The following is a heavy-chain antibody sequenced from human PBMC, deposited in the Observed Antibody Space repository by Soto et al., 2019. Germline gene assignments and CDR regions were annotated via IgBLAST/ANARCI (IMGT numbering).Heavy chain of an antibody. CDR1: RTSITSSY. V-gene: IGHV4-59*01. CDR2: VSGSGTV. Sequence: SETLSLTCNVSRTSITSSYWSWIRRPPGKGLEWIGYVSGSGTVSYNPSLKSRVTISADASKNQVSLRLTSVTAADTAVYYCARDQVGFDYWGPGIMVTVPQ. CDR3: ARDQVGFDY. J-gene: IGHJ4*02.